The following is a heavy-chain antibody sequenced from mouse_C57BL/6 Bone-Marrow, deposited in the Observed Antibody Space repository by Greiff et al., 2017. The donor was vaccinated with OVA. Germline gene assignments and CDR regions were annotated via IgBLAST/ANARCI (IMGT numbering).Heavy chain of an antibody. Sequence: QVQLQQSGAELVKPGASVKISCKASGYAFSSYWMNWVKQRPGKGLEWIGQIYPGDGDTNYNGKFKGKATLTADKSSSTAYMQLSSLTSEDSAVYFCARYENTPPLYYFDYWGQGTTLTVSS. CDR2: IYPGDGDT. J-gene: IGHJ2*01. CDR3: ARYENTPPLYYFDY. D-gene: IGHD5-2*01. V-gene: IGHV1-80*01. CDR1: GYAFSSYW.